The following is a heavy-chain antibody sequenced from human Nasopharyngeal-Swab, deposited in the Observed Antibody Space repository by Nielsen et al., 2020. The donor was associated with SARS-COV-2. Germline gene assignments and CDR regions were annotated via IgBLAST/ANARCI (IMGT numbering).Heavy chain of an antibody. J-gene: IGHJ6*02. Sequence: GESLKISCADTGFTFSYYAMNWVRQAPGKGLEWVSGISDGGGSTSYADSAKGRFTISRDNSKNTLYLQMNSLRAEDTAVYYCAKDWVGTSGASVYYYGMDVWGQGTTVTVSS. CDR2: ISDGGGST. V-gene: IGHV3-23*01. CDR3: AKDWVGTSGASVYYYGMDV. D-gene: IGHD3-16*01. CDR1: GFTFSYYA.